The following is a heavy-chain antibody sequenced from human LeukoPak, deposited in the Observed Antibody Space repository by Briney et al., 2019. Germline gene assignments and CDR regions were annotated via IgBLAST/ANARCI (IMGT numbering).Heavy chain of an antibody. Sequence: SETLSLTCTVSGGSISSSSYYWGWIRQPPGKGLEWIGSIYYSGSTYYNPSLKSRVTISVDTSKNQFSLKLSSVTAADTAVYYCARAGYSYGDLTFDYWGQGTLVTVSS. CDR1: GGSISSSSYY. CDR3: ARAGYSYGDLTFDY. J-gene: IGHJ4*02. V-gene: IGHV4-39*07. D-gene: IGHD4-17*01. CDR2: IYYSGST.